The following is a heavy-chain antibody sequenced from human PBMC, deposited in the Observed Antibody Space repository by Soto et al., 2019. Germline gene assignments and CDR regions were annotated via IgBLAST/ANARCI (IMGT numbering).Heavy chain of an antibody. J-gene: IGHJ4*02. CDR2: IYYSGST. D-gene: IGHD6-19*01. CDR1: GGSISSSSYY. CDR3: ARLSIAVAGDY. Sequence: SEILSLTCTVSGGSISSSSYYWGWIRQPPGKGLEWIGSIYYSGSTYYNPSLKSRVTISVDTSKNQFSLKLSSVTAADTAVYYCARLSIAVAGDYWGQGTLVTVSS. V-gene: IGHV4-39*01.